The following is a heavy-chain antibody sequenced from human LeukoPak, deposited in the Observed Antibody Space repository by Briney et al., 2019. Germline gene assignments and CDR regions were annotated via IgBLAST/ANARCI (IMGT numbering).Heavy chain of an antibody. CDR2: INHSGST. Sequence: SETLSLTCSVSGYSINSGSYWGWIRQPPGKGLEWIGEINHSGSTNYNPSPKSRVTISVDTSKNQFSLKLSSVTAADTAVYYCARRNRITMVRGKGRYFDYWGQGTLVTVSS. V-gene: IGHV4-38-2*02. D-gene: IGHD3-10*01. J-gene: IGHJ4*02. CDR3: ARRNRITMVRGKGRYFDY. CDR1: GYSINSGSY.